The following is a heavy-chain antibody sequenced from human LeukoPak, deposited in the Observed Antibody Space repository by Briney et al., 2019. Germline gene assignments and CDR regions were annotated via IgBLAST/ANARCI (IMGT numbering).Heavy chain of an antibody. V-gene: IGHV3-7*04. CDR3: ARDTHYSGYDRGFVYYYAMDV. CDR1: GFIFSSFW. CDR2: IKEDGSEK. J-gene: IGHJ6*02. D-gene: IGHD5-12*01. Sequence: GGSLRLSCAASGFIFSSFWMSWVRQAPGKGLEWVANIKEDGSEKYYVDSVKGRFTISRDNAKNSLYLQMNSLRDDDTAVYYCARDTHYSGYDRGFVYYYAMDVWGQGTTVTVSS.